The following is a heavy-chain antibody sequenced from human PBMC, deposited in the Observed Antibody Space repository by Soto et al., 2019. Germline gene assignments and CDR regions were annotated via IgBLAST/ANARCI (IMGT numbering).Heavy chain of an antibody. J-gene: IGHJ4*02. V-gene: IGHV3-23*04. CDR3: ARDLWWYLH. D-gene: IGHD2-15*01. Sequence: EVQLVESGGGWIQPGGALRLSCAASGFTFSSHAMSWVRQAPGKGLEWVSSISAGSEGAYYADSVKGRFTISRANSNNTLYLQMNSLRTEDTAVYYCARDLWWYLHWGQGTLVTVSS. CDR2: ISAGSEGA. CDR1: GFTFSSHA.